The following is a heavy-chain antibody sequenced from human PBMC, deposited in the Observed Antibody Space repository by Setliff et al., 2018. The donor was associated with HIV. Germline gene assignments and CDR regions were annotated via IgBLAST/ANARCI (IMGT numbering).Heavy chain of an antibody. D-gene: IGHD3-22*01. J-gene: IGHJ4*02. CDR1: GYSFTSYW. CDR3: ARGGLYDSGGYYPPPAGRIDS. CDR2: IYPGDSET. V-gene: IGHV5-51*01. Sequence: PGESLKISCRVSGYSFTSYWIAWVRQMPGRGLEWMGNIYPGDSETRYSPPFVGQVTFSVDKSVNTAYLQRRSLKASDTAMYYCARGGLYDSGGYYPPPAGRIDSWGPGTLVTVSS.